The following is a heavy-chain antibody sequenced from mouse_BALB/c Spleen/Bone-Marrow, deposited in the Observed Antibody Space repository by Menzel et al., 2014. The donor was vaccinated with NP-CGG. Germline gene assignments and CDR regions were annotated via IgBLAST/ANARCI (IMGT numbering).Heavy chain of an antibody. Sequence: QVQLQQSGTELVKPGAPVNLSCKASGYTFTSYWMNWVKQRPGRGLEWIGRIDPSDSETHYNQKFKDKATLTVDKSSSSAYIQRSSLTAEDSAVYYGARERFCYGNYEFVYWGQGTLVSVSA. J-gene: IGHJ3*01. CDR1: GYTFTSYW. CDR3: ARERFCYGNYEFVY. CDR2: IDPSDSET. V-gene: IGHV1-69*02. D-gene: IGHD2-1*01.